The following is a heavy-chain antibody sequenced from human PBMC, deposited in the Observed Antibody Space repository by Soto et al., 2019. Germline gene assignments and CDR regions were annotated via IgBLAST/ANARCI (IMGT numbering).Heavy chain of an antibody. CDR1: GYTFTSYT. V-gene: IGHV1-18*04. J-gene: IGHJ6*02. CDR2: ISANNGNI. CDR3: ARQKGINNYYGMDV. Sequence: ASVKVSCKASGYTFTSYTFSWVRQAPGRGLEWMGWISANNGNIRYAQKLQGRVTMTTDTSTSTVSVEVWSLGSDDTAVYYCARQKGINNYYGMDVWGQGTTVTVSS. D-gene: IGHD3-10*01.